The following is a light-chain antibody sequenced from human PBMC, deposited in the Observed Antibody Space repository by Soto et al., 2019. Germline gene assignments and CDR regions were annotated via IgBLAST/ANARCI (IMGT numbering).Light chain of an antibody. Sequence: GSSSNIGNNYVCWYQHLPGTAPKLLIYSNNQRPSGVPDRFSASKSGSSASLAISGLRSEDEADYYCAAWDDSLNMVFGGGTKVTVL. CDR2: SNN. J-gene: IGLJ2*01. CDR1: SSNIGNNY. V-gene: IGLV1-47*02. CDR3: AAWDDSLNMV.